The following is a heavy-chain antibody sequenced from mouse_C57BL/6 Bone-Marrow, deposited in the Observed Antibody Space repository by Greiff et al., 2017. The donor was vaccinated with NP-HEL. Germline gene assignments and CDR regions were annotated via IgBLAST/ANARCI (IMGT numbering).Heavy chain of an antibody. CDR2: IDPSDSET. V-gene: IGHV1-52*01. D-gene: IGHD1-1*01. CDR3: ARGGATVVATRWYFDV. CDR1: GYTFTSYW. Sequence: QVQLKQPGAELVRPGSSVKLSCKASGYTFTSYWMHWVKQRPIQGLEWIGNIDPSDSETHYNQKFKDKAKLTVDKSSSTAYMQLSSLTSEDSAVYYCARGGATVVATRWYFDVWGTGTTVTVSS. J-gene: IGHJ1*03.